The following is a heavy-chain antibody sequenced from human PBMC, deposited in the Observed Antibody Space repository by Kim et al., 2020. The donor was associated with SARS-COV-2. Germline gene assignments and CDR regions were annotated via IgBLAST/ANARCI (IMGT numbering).Heavy chain of an antibody. CDR3: ARGNERWRIAARPHYGMDV. D-gene: IGHD6-6*01. Sequence: SETLSLTCTVSGGSISSYYWSWIRQPSGKGLEWIGYIYYSGSTNYNPSLKSRVTISVDTSKNQFSLKLSSVTAADTAVYYCARGNERWRIAARPHYGMDVWGQGTTVTVSS. J-gene: IGHJ6*02. V-gene: IGHV4-59*01. CDR1: GGSISSYY. CDR2: IYYSGST.